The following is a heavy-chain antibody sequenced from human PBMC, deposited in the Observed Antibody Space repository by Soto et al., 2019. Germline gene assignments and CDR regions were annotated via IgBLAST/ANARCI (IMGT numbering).Heavy chain of an antibody. D-gene: IGHD2-21*02. CDR1: GDSVSSNSAA. CDR2: TYYRSKWYN. J-gene: IGHJ6*02. V-gene: IGHV6-1*01. CDR3: ARDPTHCGGDCYSDYYYYGMDV. Sequence: KQSQTLSLTCAISGDSVSSNSAAWNWIRQSPSRGLEWLGRTYYRSKWYNDYAVSVKSRITINPDTSKNQFSLQLNSVTPEDTAVYYCARDPTHCGGDCYSDYYYYGMDVWGQGTTVTVSS.